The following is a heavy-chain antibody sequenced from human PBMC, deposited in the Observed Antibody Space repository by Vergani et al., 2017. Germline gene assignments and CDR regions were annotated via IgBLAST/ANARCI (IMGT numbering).Heavy chain of an antibody. CDR1: GFTFSSYS. CDR3: ARESLAAMPSYYFDY. V-gene: IGHV3-21*01. CDR2: IISSSSYI. J-gene: IGHJ4*02. D-gene: IGHD2-2*01. Sequence: EVQLVESGGGLVKPGGSLRLSCAASGFTFSSYSMNWVRQAPGKVLEWVSSIISSSSYIYYADSVKGRFTISRDNAKNSLYLQMNSLRAEDTAVYYCARESLAAMPSYYFDYWGQGTLVTVSS.